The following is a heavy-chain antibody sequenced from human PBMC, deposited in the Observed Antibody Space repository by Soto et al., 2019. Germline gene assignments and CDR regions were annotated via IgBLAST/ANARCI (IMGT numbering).Heavy chain of an antibody. D-gene: IGHD3-22*01. CDR2: IWYDGSNK. Sequence: LRLSCAASGFTFSSYGMHWVRQAPGKGLEWVAVIWYDGSNKYYADSVKGRFTISRDNSKNTLYLQMNSLRAEDTAVYYCARDVRITTMTGVFDYWGQGTLVTAPQ. V-gene: IGHV3-33*01. CDR1: GFTFSSYG. CDR3: ARDVRITTMTGVFDY. J-gene: IGHJ4*02.